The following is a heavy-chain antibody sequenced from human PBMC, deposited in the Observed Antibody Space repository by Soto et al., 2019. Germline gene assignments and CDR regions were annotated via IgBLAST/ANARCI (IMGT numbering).Heavy chain of an antibody. D-gene: IGHD3-22*01. V-gene: IGHV4-59*01. J-gene: IGHJ6*02. CDR1: GGSISSYY. CDR3: ARDLYYYDSSGYMDV. Sequence: SETLSLTCTVSGGSISSYYWSWIRQPPGKGLEWIGYIYYSGSTNYNPSLKSRVTISVDTSKNQFSLKLSSVTAADTAVYYCARDLYYYDSSGYMDVWGHGTTVTVSS. CDR2: IYYSGST.